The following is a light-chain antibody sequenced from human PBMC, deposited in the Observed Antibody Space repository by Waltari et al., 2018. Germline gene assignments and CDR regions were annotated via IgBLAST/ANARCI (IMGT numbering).Light chain of an antibody. Sequence: SDELTQPPSVPVSPGQPARITCSGDALPKKDVSWYQQKSGQAPVLVIYEERKRPSCSPGRFSGSRYGTMAAVSIGGAQVEEEADDYGYSTGRTDDQRQFGGGTKLSVL. CDR3: YSTGRTDDQRQ. CDR1: ALPKKD. V-gene: IGLV3-10*01. CDR2: EER. J-gene: IGLJ2*01.